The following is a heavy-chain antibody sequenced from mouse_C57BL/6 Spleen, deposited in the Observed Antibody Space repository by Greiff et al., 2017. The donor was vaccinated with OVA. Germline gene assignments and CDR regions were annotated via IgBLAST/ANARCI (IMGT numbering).Heavy chain of an antibody. V-gene: IGHV1-53*01. CDR3: ARRGYSNSPFDV. J-gene: IGHJ1*03. Sequence: VKLVESGTELVKPGASVKLSCKASGYTFTSYWMHWVKQRPGQGLEWIGNINPSNGGTNYNEKFKSKATLTVDKSSSTAYMQLSSLTSEDSAVYYCARRGYSNSPFDVWGTGTTVTVSS. CDR1: GYTFTSYW. CDR2: INPSNGGT. D-gene: IGHD2-5*01.